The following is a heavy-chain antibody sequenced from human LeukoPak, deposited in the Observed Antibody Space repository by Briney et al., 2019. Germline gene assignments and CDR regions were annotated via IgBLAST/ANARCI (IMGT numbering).Heavy chain of an antibody. CDR3: ARRAMADY. Sequence: ASVKVSCKASGYTFTNYAISWVRQAPGQGLEWMGWVATYNGNTNYAQRLQGRVTMTTDTSTNIAYMEVRSLRSDDTAVYYCARRAMADYWGQGTLVTVSS. CDR2: VATYNGNT. J-gene: IGHJ4*02. CDR1: GYTFTNYA. V-gene: IGHV1-18*01. D-gene: IGHD2-8*01.